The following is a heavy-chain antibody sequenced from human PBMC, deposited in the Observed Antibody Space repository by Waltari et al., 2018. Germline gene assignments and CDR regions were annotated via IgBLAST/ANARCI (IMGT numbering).Heavy chain of an antibody. D-gene: IGHD6-6*01. CDR1: GFTFSSYA. J-gene: IGHJ4*02. V-gene: IGHV3-23*01. Sequence: EVQLLESGGGLVQPGGSLRLPCAASGFTFSSYAIGWVRRAPGKGLEWVSAISGSGGSTYYADSVKGRFTISRDNSKNTLYLQMNSLRAEDTAVYYCAKDVIAARRGFDYWGQGTLVTVSS. CDR2: ISGSGGST. CDR3: AKDVIAARRGFDY.